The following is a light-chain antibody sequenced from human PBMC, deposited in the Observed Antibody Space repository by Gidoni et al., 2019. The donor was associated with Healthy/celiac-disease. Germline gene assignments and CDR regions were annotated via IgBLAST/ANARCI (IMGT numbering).Light chain of an antibody. CDR1: QPVSGNF. CDR3: QQYGASPLT. V-gene: IGKV3-20*01. CDR2: DTS. Sequence: DIIFTQSPGTLSVSPGERATLFCRATQPVSGNFLAWYQQKPGHPPSLLIYDTSRRATGVPDRFSGSGSGTDFSLLISRLQTEDSALYYCQQYGASPLTFGGGTRVEI. J-gene: IGKJ4*01.